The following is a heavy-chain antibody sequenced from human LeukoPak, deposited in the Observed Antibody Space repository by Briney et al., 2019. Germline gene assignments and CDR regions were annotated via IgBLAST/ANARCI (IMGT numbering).Heavy chain of an antibody. V-gene: IGHV1-58*02. D-gene: IGHD6-19*01. CDR2: IVVGSGNT. CDR1: GFSFTGSV. CDR3: ATHSSRWYDHDAFDI. J-gene: IGHJ3*02. Sequence: SVKVSCKASGFSFTGSVIQWVRQARGQRLEWIGWIVVGSGNTNYAQKLQERVTITRDRSTSTAYMELSSLRSEDTALYYCATHSSRWYDHDAFDIWGQGTMVTVSS.